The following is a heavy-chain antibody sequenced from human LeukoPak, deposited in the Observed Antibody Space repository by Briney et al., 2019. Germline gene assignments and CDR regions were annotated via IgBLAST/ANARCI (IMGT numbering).Heavy chain of an antibody. J-gene: IGHJ4*02. Sequence: GGSLRLSCAASGFTFTSYWMTWVRQAPGKGLEWVANIKQDGSEEYYVDSVKGRFTISRDNAKNSLYLQMDSLRVEDTAVYYCARVRGSQSFDYWGQGTLVTVSS. CDR3: ARVRGSQSFDY. CDR2: IKQDGSEE. V-gene: IGHV3-7*01. CDR1: GFTFTSYW. D-gene: IGHD1-26*01.